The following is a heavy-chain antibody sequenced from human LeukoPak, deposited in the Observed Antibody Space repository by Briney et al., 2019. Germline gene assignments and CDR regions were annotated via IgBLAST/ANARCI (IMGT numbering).Heavy chain of an antibody. CDR3: ASLTTSWSPYLDY. Sequence: GGSLTLSCAASRFTFSTYAMHWVRQAPGKGLEWVAFIRYDASYKYYSDSVKGRFTISRDNAKNTLYLQMNSLRAEDTAVYYCASLTTSWSPYLDYWGQGTLVTVSS. J-gene: IGHJ4*02. CDR1: RFTFSTYA. CDR2: IRYDASYK. D-gene: IGHD2-2*01. V-gene: IGHV3-30*02.